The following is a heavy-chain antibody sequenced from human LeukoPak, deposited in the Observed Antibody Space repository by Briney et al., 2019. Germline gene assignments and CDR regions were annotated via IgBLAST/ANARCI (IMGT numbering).Heavy chain of an antibody. CDR2: IYYSGST. V-gene: IGHV4-59*01. CDR3: AGINRQRGYSYGTVDY. Sequence: SETLSLTCTVSGDSISSYYWSWIRQPPGKGLEWIGYIYYSGSTNYNPSLKSRVTISVDTSKNQFSLKLSSVTAADTAVYYCAGINRQRGYSYGTVDYWGQGTLVTVSS. CDR1: GDSISSYY. D-gene: IGHD5-18*01. J-gene: IGHJ4*02.